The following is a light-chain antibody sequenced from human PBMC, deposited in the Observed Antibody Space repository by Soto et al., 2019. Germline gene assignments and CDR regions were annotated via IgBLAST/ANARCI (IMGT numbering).Light chain of an antibody. CDR2: GAS. Sequence: EIILTQSPDTLSLSPGERATLSCRASQTVSSNYLAWCKQRPGQAPRILIYGASTRAAGIPDRGSGSGSGTDFTITITRLEHEASAVYFCHHYTGPQTTFGQGTRLEIK. J-gene: IGKJ5*01. CDR3: HHYTGPQTT. V-gene: IGKV3-20*01. CDR1: QTVSSNY.